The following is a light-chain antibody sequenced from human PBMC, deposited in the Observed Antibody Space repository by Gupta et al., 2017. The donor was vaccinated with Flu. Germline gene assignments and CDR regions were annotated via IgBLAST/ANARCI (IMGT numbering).Light chain of an antibody. CDR1: SSNIGSNT. J-gene: IGLJ2*01. V-gene: IGLV1-44*01. CDR2: SNN. CDR3: AAWDDSLNAVV. Sequence: QSVLTQPPSAPGTPGQRVTISCSGSSSNIGSNTVNWYQQLPGTAPKLLIYSNNQRPSGVPDRFAGSKSGTSASLAIRGLQSEDEADYYGAAWDDSLNAVVFGGGTKLTVL.